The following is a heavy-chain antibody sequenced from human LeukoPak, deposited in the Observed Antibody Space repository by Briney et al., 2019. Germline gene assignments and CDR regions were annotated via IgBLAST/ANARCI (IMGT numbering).Heavy chain of an antibody. D-gene: IGHD3-22*01. CDR2: IYYSGST. CDR1: GGSISTYY. V-gene: IGHV4-59*01. Sequence: AETLSLTCTVSGGSISTYYWNWIRQPPGKGLEWIGYIYYSGSTNYNPSLTGRVTISVDTSKNQFSLKVSSVTAADTAVYYCAREYNYYDSSGWDAFEIWGQGTIVTVSS. CDR3: AREYNYYDSSGWDAFEI. J-gene: IGHJ3*02.